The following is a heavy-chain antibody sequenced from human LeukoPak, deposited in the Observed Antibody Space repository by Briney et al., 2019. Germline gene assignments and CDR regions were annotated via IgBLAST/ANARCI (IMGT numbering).Heavy chain of an antibody. D-gene: IGHD2-2*01. CDR3: ARDGSEYQLLAGSNWFDP. CDR2: GSTI. Sequence: GSTIYYAYSVKGRFTISRDNAKNSLYLQMNSLRAEDTAVYYCARDGSEYQLLAGSNWFDPWGQGTLVTVSS. J-gene: IGHJ5*02. V-gene: IGHV3-11*01.